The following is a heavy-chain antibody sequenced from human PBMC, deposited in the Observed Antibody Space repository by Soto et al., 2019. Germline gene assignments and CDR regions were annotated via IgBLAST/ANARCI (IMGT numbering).Heavy chain of an antibody. Sequence: EVQLFESGGDLVEPGGSLRLSCTASGFTFSNFAMSWVRQAPGKGLEWVSGITASGGTRYHADSLKGRFTISRDNSKNMLFLQMNNLSAEDTAIYFCAKGFAVAGFYFDSWGQGSLVTVSS. CDR2: ITASGGTR. CDR1: GFTFSNFA. D-gene: IGHD6-19*01. CDR3: AKGFAVAGFYFDS. J-gene: IGHJ4*02. V-gene: IGHV3-23*01.